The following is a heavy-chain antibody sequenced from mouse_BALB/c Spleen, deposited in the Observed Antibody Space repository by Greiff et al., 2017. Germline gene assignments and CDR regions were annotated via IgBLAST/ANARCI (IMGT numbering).Heavy chain of an antibody. J-gene: IGHJ3*01. V-gene: IGHV1-15*01. CDR2: IHPGSGGT. CDR3: TRRVITTATFFAY. Sequence: QVHVKQSGAELVRPGASVKLSCKALGYTFTDYEMHWVKQKPVHGLEWIGAIHPGSGGTASNQKFKGKATLTADKSSSTAYMELSSLTSEDSAVYYCTRRVITTATFFAYWGQGTLVTVSA. D-gene: IGHD1-2*01. CDR1: GYTFTDYE.